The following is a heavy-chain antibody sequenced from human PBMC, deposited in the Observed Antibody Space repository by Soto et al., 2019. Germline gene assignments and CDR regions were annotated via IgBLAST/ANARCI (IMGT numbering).Heavy chain of an antibody. Sequence: ASVKVSCKTSGYTFTRNGISWVRQAPGQGLEWMGWISPKSGSIKYAQKFQGRVIMTTDTSTSTAYMEVRSLRSDDTAVYYCVKDRDSNSWPSRDVWGPGTTVTVPS. J-gene: IGHJ6*02. V-gene: IGHV1-18*01. D-gene: IGHD3-22*01. CDR2: ISPKSGSI. CDR1: GYTFTRNG. CDR3: VKDRDSNSWPSRDV.